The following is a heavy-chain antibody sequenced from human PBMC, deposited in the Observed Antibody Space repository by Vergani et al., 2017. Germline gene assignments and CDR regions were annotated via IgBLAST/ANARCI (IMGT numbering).Heavy chain of an antibody. D-gene: IGHD6-19*01. Sequence: EVQLLESGGGLVQPGGSLRLSCAASVFTLSSYAMSWVRPAPGKGLEWVSAISGSGGSTYSADSGKGRFTISRDNSKNTLYLQMNSRRAEDTSVYYCAKGHEPYSSGSAQPDWGQGTLVTVSS. V-gene: IGHV3-23*01. J-gene: IGHJ4*02. CDR2: ISGSGGST. CDR3: AKGHEPYSSGSAQPD. CDR1: VFTLSSYA.